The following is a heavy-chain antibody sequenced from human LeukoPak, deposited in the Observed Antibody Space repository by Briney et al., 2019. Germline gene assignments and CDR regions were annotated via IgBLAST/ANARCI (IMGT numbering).Heavy chain of an antibody. CDR1: GFAFSNYW. J-gene: IGHJ6*02. Sequence: PGGSLRLSCVASGFAFSNYWMLWVRQAPGKGVMWVSLISTDGKSTRYAESVKGRFTISRDNAKNALYLQMDILRVEDTALYFCVRDYQFIQEVWGQGTTVTVSS. D-gene: IGHD2-2*01. V-gene: IGHV3-74*01. CDR2: ISTDGKST. CDR3: VRDYQFIQEV.